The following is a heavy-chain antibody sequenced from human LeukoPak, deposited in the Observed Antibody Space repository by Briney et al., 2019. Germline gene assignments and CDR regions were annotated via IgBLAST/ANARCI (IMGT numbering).Heavy chain of an antibody. CDR3: ARDSDWNYEINWFDP. Sequence: GASVKVSCKASGYTFTSYGISWVRQAPGQGLEWMGWISAYNGNTNYAQKLQGRVTMTTDTSTSTAYMELRSLRSDDTAVYYCARDSDWNYEINWFDPWGQGTLVTVSS. V-gene: IGHV1-18*01. D-gene: IGHD1-7*01. CDR1: GYTFTSYG. CDR2: ISAYNGNT. J-gene: IGHJ5*02.